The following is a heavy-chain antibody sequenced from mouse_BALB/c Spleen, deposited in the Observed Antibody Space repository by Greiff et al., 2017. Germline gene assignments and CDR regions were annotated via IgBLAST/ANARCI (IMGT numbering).Heavy chain of an antibody. D-gene: IGHD1-1*01. J-gene: IGHJ2*01. V-gene: IGHV14-4*02. CDR2: IDPENGDT. CDR1: GYSFTSYW. CDR3: NAPITTVVATDY. Sequence: EVQLQQPGAELVKPGASVKLSCKASGYSFTSYWMHWVKQRPEQGLEWIGWIDPENGDTEYAPKFQGKATMTADTSSNTAYLQLSSLTSEDTAVYYCNAPITTVVATDYWGQGTTLTVSS.